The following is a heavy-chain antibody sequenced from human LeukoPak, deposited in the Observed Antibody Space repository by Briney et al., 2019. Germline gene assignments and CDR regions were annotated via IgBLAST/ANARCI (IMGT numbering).Heavy chain of an antibody. CDR1: GFTFSNHA. J-gene: IGHJ4*02. CDR2: LSGRGDSK. D-gene: IGHD5-24*01. V-gene: IGHV3-23*01. CDR3: AKDRRETETFTGGDFDS. Sequence: GGSLRLSCVASGFTFSNHAMSWVRQSPGKGLEWVSGLSGRGDSKYYSDAVNGRFSISRDNSRNTLFLQLNRLRPEDTAVYFCAKDRRETETFTGGDFDSWGQGTLVTVSS.